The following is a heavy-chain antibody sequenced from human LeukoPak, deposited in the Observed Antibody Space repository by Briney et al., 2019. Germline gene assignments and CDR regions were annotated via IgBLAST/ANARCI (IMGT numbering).Heavy chain of an antibody. CDR3: ARALSHCLDY. D-gene: IGHD3-16*01. CDR2: INPTSTSI. Sequence: GGSLRLSCVASGLTFSDYSINWVRRAPGKGLEWVSSINPTSTSIYYADAVRGRFTISRDNAKSSLYLQMDSLGAEDTAVYYCARALSHCLDYWGQGTLVTVSS. V-gene: IGHV3-21*01. CDR1: GLTFSDYS. J-gene: IGHJ4*02.